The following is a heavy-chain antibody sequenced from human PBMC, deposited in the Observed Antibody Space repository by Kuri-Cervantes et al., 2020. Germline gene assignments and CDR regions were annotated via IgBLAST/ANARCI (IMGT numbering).Heavy chain of an antibody. Sequence: GGSLRLSCAASGFTFSTYSMNWVRQAPGKGLEWVSYISSSSSTIYHADSAKGRFTISRDNAKNSLYLQMNSLRDEDTAVYYCAAYYVVVYWGQGTLVTVSS. CDR3: AAYYVVVY. V-gene: IGHV3-48*02. J-gene: IGHJ4*02. D-gene: IGHD2/OR15-2a*01. CDR2: ISSSSSTI. CDR1: GFTFSTYS.